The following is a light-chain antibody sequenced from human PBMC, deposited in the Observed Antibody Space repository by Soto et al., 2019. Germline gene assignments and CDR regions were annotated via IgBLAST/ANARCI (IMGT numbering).Light chain of an antibody. CDR2: DAS. Sequence: EIVLIQSPATLSLSPGERATLSFMASQSVSSYLAWYQQKPGQAPRLLIYDASNRATGIPARFSGSGSGTDFTLTISSLEPEDFAVYYCQQRSNWPPITFGQGTRLE. V-gene: IGKV3-11*01. CDR3: QQRSNWPPIT. CDR1: QSVSSY. J-gene: IGKJ5*01.